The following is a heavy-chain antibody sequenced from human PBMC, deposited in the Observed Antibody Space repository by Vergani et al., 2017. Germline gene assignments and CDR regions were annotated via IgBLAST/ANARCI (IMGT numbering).Heavy chain of an antibody. V-gene: IGHV3-21*01. Sequence: EVQLVESGGGLVKPGGSLRLSCAASGFTFSSYSMNWVRQAPGKGLEWVSSISSSSSYIYYADSVKGRFTISRDNAKNSLYLQMNSLRAEDTAVYYCARGARDSSSSGIWPDFDYWGQGTLVTVSS. D-gene: IGHD6-6*01. CDR1: GFTFSSYS. CDR2: ISSSSSYI. J-gene: IGHJ4*02. CDR3: ARGARDSSSSGIWPDFDY.